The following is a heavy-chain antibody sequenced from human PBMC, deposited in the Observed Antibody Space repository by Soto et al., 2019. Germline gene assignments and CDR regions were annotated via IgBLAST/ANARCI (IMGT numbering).Heavy chain of an antibody. V-gene: IGHV3-33*01. Sequence: QVQLVESGGGVVQPGRSLRLSCAASGFTFSSYGMQWVRQAPGKGLEWVAVIWYDGSNKYYADSVKCRFTISRDNSKNTLYLQMNSLRAEDTAVYYCARDGYCSGGSCYSVPVFDYWGQGTLVTVSS. D-gene: IGHD2-15*01. CDR3: ARDGYCSGGSCYSVPVFDY. CDR1: GFTFSSYG. J-gene: IGHJ4*02. CDR2: IWYDGSNK.